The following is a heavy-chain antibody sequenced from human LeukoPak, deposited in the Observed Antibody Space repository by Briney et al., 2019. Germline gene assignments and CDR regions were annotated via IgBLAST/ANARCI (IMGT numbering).Heavy chain of an antibody. CDR1: GFPFSSAA. CDR2: ISYDGANG. CDR3: ARNRGATGFYWVDY. D-gene: IGHD3-9*01. J-gene: IGHJ4*02. Sequence: PGGSLRLSCAAAGFPFSSAAMHWVRQAPGKGLEWVAVISYDGANGYYTESVTGRFTISRDNSKNTLFLQMNSLRLEDTAVYFCARNRGATGFYWVDYWGQGTLVSVSS. V-gene: IGHV3-30-3*01.